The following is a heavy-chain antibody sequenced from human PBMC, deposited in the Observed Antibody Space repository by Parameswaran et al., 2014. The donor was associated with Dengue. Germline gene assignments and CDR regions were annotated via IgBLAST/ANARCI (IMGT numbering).Heavy chain of an antibody. J-gene: IGHJ6*02. Sequence: VRQMPGKGAGWVSYISSSGSTIYYADSVKGRFTISRDNAKNSLYLQMNSLRAEDTAVYYCARDYGDYYYGMDVWGQGTTVTVSS. CDR2: ISSSGSTI. D-gene: IGHD3-10*01. V-gene: IGHV3-11*04. CDR3: ARDYGDYYYGMDV.